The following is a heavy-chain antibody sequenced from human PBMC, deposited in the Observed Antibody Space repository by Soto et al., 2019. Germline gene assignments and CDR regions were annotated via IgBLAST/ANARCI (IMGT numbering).Heavy chain of an antibody. J-gene: IGHJ6*03. Sequence: QVQLQQWGAGLLKPSETLSLTCAVYGGSFSGYYWSWIRQPPGKGLEWIGEINHSGSTNYNPSLKSRVTISVDTSKNQFSLKLSSVTAADTAVYYCARAPAYYYGSGRTFYYYYYYMDVWGKGTTVTVSS. D-gene: IGHD3-10*01. V-gene: IGHV4-34*01. CDR3: ARAPAYYYGSGRTFYYYYYYMDV. CDR1: GGSFSGYY. CDR2: INHSGST.